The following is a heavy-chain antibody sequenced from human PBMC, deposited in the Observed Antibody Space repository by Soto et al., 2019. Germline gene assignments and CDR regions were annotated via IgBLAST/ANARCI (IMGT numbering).Heavy chain of an antibody. Sequence: QVQLVESGGGAAQPGRSLRLSCAASGFTFSNYGMHWVRQAPGKGLEWMAVIWYDGSNKYYADSVKGRFTISRDNSKNTLYLQMNTLRAEDTAVYYCARAHDYIDYWGQGTLVTVSS. J-gene: IGHJ4*02. CDR3: ARAHDYIDY. CDR1: GFTFSNYG. V-gene: IGHV3-33*01. CDR2: IWYDGSNK.